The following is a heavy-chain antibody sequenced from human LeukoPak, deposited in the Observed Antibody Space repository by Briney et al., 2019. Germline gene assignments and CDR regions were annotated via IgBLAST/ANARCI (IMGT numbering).Heavy chain of an antibody. CDR3: ARARGGSNSDY. CDR1: GFTFSSYG. V-gene: IGHV3-30*03. D-gene: IGHD1-26*01. J-gene: IGHJ4*02. CDR2: ISYDGSNK. Sequence: TGRSLRLSCAASGFTFSSYGMHWVRQAPGKGLEWVAVISYDGSNKYYADSVRGRFTISRDNAKNSLYLQMNSLRADDTAVYYCARARGGSNSDYWGQGTLVTVSS.